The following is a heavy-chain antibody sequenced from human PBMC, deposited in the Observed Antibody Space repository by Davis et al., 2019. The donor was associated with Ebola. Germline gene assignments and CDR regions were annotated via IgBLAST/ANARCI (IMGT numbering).Heavy chain of an antibody. CDR2: TRYDDSDR. CDR1: GFVFRTSV. CDR3: VKGSRDDSSVLDS. V-gene: IGHV3-30*02. Sequence: GGSPRLSCATSGFVFRTSVMHWVRQAPGKGLQWMALTRYDDSDRIYADSVKGRFTISSDSSKNTLYLQMNSLRVEDMGVYYCVKGSRDDSSVLDSWGQGTRVAVSS. J-gene: IGHJ4*02. D-gene: IGHD4-11*01.